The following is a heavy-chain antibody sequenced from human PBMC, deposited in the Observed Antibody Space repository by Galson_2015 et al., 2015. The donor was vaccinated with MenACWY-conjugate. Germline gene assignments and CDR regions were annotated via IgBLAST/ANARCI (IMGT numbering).Heavy chain of an antibody. CDR3: ARDRGGYSSVDF. Sequence: RRSCAASGVTLSSYKMNWIRQSPVQGLEWLSYISDSGHTIYYADSVKGRFTITRDNAKNSLYLQLDSLRAEETAVYYCARDRGGYSSVDFWGQGTLITVSS. D-gene: IGHD1-26*01. V-gene: IGHV3-48*03. J-gene: IGHJ4*02. CDR1: GVTLSSYK. CDR2: ISDSGHTI.